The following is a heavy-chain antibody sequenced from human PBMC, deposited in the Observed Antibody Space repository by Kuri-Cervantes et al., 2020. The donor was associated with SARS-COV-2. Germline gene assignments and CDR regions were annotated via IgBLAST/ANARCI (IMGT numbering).Heavy chain of an antibody. CDR2: IWYDGSNK. J-gene: IGHJ5*02. CDR3: AEGHSGT. Sequence: LSLTCAASGFTFSSYGMHWVRQAPGKGLEWVAVIWYDGSNKYYADSVKGRFTISRDNSKNALYLQMNSLRAEDTAVYYCAEGHSGTWGQGTLVTGAS. CDR1: GFTFSSYG. V-gene: IGHV3-33*01. D-gene: IGHD1-26*01.